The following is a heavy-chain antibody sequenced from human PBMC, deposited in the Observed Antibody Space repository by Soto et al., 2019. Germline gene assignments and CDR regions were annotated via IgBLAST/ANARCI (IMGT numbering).Heavy chain of an antibody. CDR1: GGSVSSGSYY. Sequence: LTCTVSGGSVSSGSYYGSWIRQPPGKGLEWIGYIYYSGSTYYNPSLNSRVTVSVDTSKNQFSLKVTSVTAADTAVYYCARLHGYCISSSCHGHYAMDVWGQGTTVTVS. CDR3: ARLHGYCISSSCHGHYAMDV. V-gene: IGHV4-39*01. J-gene: IGHJ6*02. CDR2: IYYSGST. D-gene: IGHD2-2*01.